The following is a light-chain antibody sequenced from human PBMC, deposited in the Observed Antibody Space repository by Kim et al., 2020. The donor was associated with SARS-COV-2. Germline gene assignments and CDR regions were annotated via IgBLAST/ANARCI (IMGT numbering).Light chain of an antibody. J-gene: IGLJ3*02. CDR2: RNN. CDR3: AAWDDSLSGHWV. Sequence: ELTQPPSASGTPGQRVTISCSGSSSNIGSNYVYWYQQLPGTAPKLLIYRNNQRPSGVPDRFSGSKSGTSASLVISGLRSEDEADYYCAAWDDSLSGHWVFGGGTQLTVL. V-gene: IGLV1-47*01. CDR1: SSNIGSNY.